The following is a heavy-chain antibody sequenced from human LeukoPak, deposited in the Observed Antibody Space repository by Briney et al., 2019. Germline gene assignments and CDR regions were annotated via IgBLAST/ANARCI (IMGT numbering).Heavy chain of an antibody. D-gene: IGHD4-11*01. V-gene: IGHV3-11*01. CDR3: ARDYSNLGFDF. Sequence: GGSLRLSWAASRFTFSGYYMNWIRQAPGKGLEWVSYISGGGDIIKYADSAKGRFTISRDNAKNSLYLRMNSLRAEDTAVYYCARDYSNLGFDFWGQGTLVTVSS. CDR2: ISGGGDII. CDR1: RFTFSGYY. J-gene: IGHJ4*02.